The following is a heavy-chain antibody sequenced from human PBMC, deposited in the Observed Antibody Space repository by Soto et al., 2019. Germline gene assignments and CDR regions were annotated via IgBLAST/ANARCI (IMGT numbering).Heavy chain of an antibody. CDR1: GYSFTDYH. V-gene: IGHV1-2*04. D-gene: IGHD4-17*01. CDR2: INPKSGGT. J-gene: IGHJ4*02. CDR3: ARANTVTTDFDY. Sequence: ASVKVSCKASGYSFTDYHIHWVRQAPGQGLEWLGRINPKSGGTSTAQKFQGWVTMTTDSSLSTAYMELSRLRSDDTAVYYCARANTVTTDFDYWGQGTLVTVSS.